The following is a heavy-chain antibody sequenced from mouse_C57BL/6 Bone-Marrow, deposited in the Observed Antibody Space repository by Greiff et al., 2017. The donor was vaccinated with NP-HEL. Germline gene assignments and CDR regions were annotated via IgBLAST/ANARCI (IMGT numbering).Heavy chain of an antibody. CDR2: IDPENGDT. CDR3: TLEGLLLRLCYFGY. J-gene: IGHJ2*01. D-gene: IGHD1-1*01. Sequence: EVQLQQSGAELVRPGASVKLSCTASGFNIKDDYMHWVKQRPEQGLEWIGWIDPENGDTEYASKFQGKATITADTSSNTAYLQLSSLTSEDTTVYYCTLEGLLLRLCYFGYWGQGTTLTVSS. CDR1: GFNIKDDY. V-gene: IGHV14-4*01.